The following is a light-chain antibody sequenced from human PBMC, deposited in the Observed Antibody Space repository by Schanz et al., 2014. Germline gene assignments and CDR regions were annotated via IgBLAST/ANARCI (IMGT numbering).Light chain of an antibody. CDR3: QQYYRYPYT. CDR2: TAS. Sequence: IQLTQSPSSLSASVGDRISITCRASQGIDTYLAWYQQKPGKAPKLLIYTASTLQSGVPSRFSGSGSGTDFTLTINSLQPDDFATYYCQQYYRYPYTFGRGSRLDIK. J-gene: IGKJ2*01. V-gene: IGKV1-9*01. CDR1: QGIDTY.